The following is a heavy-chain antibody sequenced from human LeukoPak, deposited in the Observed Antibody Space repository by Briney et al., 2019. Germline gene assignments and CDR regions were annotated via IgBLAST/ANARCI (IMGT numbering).Heavy chain of an antibody. CDR1: GFTVSSNY. CDR3: ARGRSSGWSIPIYYFDY. J-gene: IGHJ4*02. D-gene: IGHD6-19*01. V-gene: IGHV3-53*01. CDR2: IYSGGST. Sequence: PGGSLRLSCAASGFTVSSNYMSWVRQAPGKGLEWVSVIYSGGSTYYADSVKGRFTISRDNSKNTLYLQMNSLRAEDTAVYYCARGRSSGWSIPIYYFDYWGQGTLVTVSP.